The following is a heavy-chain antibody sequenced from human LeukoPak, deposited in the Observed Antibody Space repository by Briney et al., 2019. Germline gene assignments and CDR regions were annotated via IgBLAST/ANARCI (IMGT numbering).Heavy chain of an antibody. J-gene: IGHJ4*02. CDR2: IYTSGST. CDR3: ARGIKGSWIDY. D-gene: IGHD1-1*01. CDR1: GGSISSGSYY. Sequence: SETLSLTCTVSGGSISSGSYYWSWIRQPAGKGLEWIGRIYTSGSTNYNPSLKSRVTISVDTSKNQFSLKLSSVTAADTTVYYCARGIKGSWIDYWGQGTLVTVSS. V-gene: IGHV4-61*02.